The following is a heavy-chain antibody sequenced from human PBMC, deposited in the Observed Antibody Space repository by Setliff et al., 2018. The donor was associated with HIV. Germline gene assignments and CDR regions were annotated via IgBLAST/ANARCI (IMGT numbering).Heavy chain of an antibody. J-gene: IGHJ5*02. CDR2: IYGSGST. CDR3: ARVVPEVVYGAYWSDP. CDR1: GGSIRSYY. D-gene: IGHD4-17*01. Sequence: SETLSLTCTVSGGSIRSYYWSWIRQPAGKGLEWIGRIYGSGSTNYNPSLESRVTMSVDTSKNQVSLKLNSVTAADAAVYYCARVVPEVVYGAYWSDPWGQGTLVTVSS. V-gene: IGHV4-4*07.